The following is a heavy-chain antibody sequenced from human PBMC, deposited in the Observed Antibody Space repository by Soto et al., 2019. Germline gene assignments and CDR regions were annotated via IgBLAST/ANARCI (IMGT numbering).Heavy chain of an antibody. D-gene: IGHD2-8*01. V-gene: IGHV3-64*01. CDR2: ISRNGGNK. Sequence: GGSLRLSCAASGFTFSSYAMHWVRQAPGKGLEYVSAISRNGGNKYYANSVKGRFTISRDNAKNSLYLQMDSLRAEDTAVYYCARDPGEGCTNGVCAGYYFDYWGQGTLVTVSS. CDR1: GFTFSSYA. J-gene: IGHJ4*02. CDR3: ARDPGEGCTNGVCAGYYFDY.